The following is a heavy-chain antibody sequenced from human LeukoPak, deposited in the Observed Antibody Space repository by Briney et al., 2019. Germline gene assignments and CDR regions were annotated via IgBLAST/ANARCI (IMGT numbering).Heavy chain of an antibody. V-gene: IGHV4-39*01. CDR2: IYYSGST. CDR1: GGSISSSSYY. CDR3: ARRAVAASTGTFDY. J-gene: IGHJ4*02. Sequence: SETLSLTCTVSGGSISSSSYYWGWIRQPPAKGLEWIGSIYYSGSTYYNPSLKSRVTISVDTSKNQFSLKLSSVTAADAAVYYCARRAVAASTGTFDYWGQGTLVTVSS. D-gene: IGHD6-19*01.